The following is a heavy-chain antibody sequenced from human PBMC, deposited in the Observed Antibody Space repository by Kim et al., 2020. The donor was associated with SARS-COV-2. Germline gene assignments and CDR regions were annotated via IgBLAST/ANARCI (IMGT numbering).Heavy chain of an antibody. J-gene: IGHJ4*02. CDR3: ARVLHDFWSGCYPWSDF. CDR2: INTNTGNP. CDR1: GYTFTSYA. D-gene: IGHD3-3*01. Sequence: ASVKVSCKASGYTFTSYAMNWVRQAPGQGLEWMGWINTNTGNPAYAQGFTGRFAFSLDTSVSTAYLQISSLKSEDTAVYYCARVLHDFWSGCYPWSDFWGQGTPVTVSS. V-gene: IGHV7-4-1*02.